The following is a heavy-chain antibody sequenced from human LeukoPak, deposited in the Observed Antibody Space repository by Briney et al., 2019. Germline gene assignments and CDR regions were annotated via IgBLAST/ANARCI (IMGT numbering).Heavy chain of an antibody. Sequence: GGSLRLSCAASGFTFSSYAMSWVCQAPGKGLEWVSAISGSGGSTYYADSVKGRFTISRDNSKNTLYLQMNSLRAEDTAVYYCAKDPEIVVVITGWFDPWGQGTLVTVSS. CDR2: ISGSGGST. CDR3: AKDPEIVVVITGWFDP. J-gene: IGHJ5*02. D-gene: IGHD3-22*01. CDR1: GFTFSSYA. V-gene: IGHV3-23*01.